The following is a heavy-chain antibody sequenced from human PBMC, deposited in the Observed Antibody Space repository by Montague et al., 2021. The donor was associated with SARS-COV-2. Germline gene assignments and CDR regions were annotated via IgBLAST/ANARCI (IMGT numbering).Heavy chain of an antibody. V-gene: IGHV3-33*06. CDR1: GFTFSSYG. Sequence: RLSWSASGFTFSSYGMHWVRQAPGKGLEWVAVIWYDGSNKYYADSVKGRFTISRDNSKNTLYLQMNSLRAEDTAVYYCAKEDILTGYYGRDITYYYYGMDVWGQGTTVTVSS. CDR3: AKEDILTGYYGRDITYYYYGMDV. J-gene: IGHJ6*02. CDR2: IWYDGSNK. D-gene: IGHD3-9*01.